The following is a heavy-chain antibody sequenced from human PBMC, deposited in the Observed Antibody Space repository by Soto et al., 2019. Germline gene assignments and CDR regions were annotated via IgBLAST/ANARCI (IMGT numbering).Heavy chain of an antibody. Sequence: GGSLRLSCAASGFTFTSLATSWVRQAPGKGMDWGSAGSGSGCSTYYADCGKRRFTNTRDNSKNTLYLQMNSVSAEDTAVYHGAKNQGVELVPLVTVDWFDPWGQGSVVTVSS. CDR1: GFTFTSLA. J-gene: IGHJ5*02. CDR3: AKNQGVELVPLVTVDWFDP. CDR2: GSGSGCST. D-gene: IGHD1-26*01. V-gene: IGHV3-23*01.